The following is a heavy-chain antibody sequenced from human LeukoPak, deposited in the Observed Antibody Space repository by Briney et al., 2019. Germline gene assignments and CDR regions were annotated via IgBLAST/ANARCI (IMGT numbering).Heavy chain of an antibody. CDR3: ARSRPRNYYYFDY. Sequence: PSETLSLTCAVYGGSFSGYYWSWIRQPPGKGLEWIGEINHSGSTNYNPSLKSRVTISVDTSKNQFSPKLSSVTAADTAVYYCARSRPRNYYYFDYWGQGTLVTVSS. V-gene: IGHV4-34*01. J-gene: IGHJ4*02. D-gene: IGHD1-7*01. CDR2: INHSGST. CDR1: GGSFSGYY.